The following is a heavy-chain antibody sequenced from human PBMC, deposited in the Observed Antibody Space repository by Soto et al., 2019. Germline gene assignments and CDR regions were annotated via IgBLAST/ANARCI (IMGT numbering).Heavy chain of an antibody. CDR3: AWLLEWALDDYYYYGMDV. V-gene: IGHV1-69*13. Sequence: SVKVSCKASGGTFSSYAISWVRQAPGQGLEWMGGIIPIFGTANYAQKFQGRVTITADESTSTAYMELSSLRSEDTAVYYCAWLLEWALDDYYYYGMDVWGQGTTVTVSS. CDR2: IIPIFGTA. D-gene: IGHD3-3*01. J-gene: IGHJ6*02. CDR1: GGTFSSYA.